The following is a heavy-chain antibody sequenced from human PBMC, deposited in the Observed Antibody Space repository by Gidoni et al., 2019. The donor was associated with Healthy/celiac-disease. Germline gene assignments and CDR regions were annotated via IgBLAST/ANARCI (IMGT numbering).Heavy chain of an antibody. V-gene: IGHV3-23*01. J-gene: IGHJ4*02. CDR2: ISGSGGST. CDR1: GFTFSSYA. CDR3: AKTLYCSGGSCHYYFDY. Sequence: EVQLLESGGGLVQPGGSLRLSCAASGFTFSSYAMSWVRQAPGKGLEWVSAISGSGGSTYYADSVKGRFTISRDNSKNTLYLQMNSLRAEDTAVYYCAKTLYCSGGSCHYYFDYWGQGTLVTVSS. D-gene: IGHD2-15*01.